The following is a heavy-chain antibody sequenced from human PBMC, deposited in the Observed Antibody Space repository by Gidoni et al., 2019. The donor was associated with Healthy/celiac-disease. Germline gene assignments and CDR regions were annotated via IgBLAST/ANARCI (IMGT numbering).Heavy chain of an antibody. CDR3: AIVLDPCVYDPHFDS. CDR1: GSAVTSCY. J-gene: IGHJ4*02. D-gene: IGHD5-12*01. Sequence: QGQVGRAGAEVKKAGASVKVSWKAGGSAVTSCYMHWVRRAPGLGLEWMGVVNPSGGSTIYAQTCQRRVTLTRHPSTSTVYIALSSLRSADTAVYYCAIVLDPCVYDPHFDSGAREPWSPSPQ. CDR2: VNPSGGST. V-gene: IGHV1-46*01.